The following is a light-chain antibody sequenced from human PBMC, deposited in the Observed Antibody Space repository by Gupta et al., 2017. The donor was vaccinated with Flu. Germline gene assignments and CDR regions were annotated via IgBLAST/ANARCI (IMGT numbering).Light chain of an antibody. CDR1: QSISSY. CDR2: AAS. V-gene: IGKV1-39*01. Sequence: DIQMTQSPSSLSASVGDRVTITCPASQSISSYLNWYQQKPGKAPKLLIYAASSLQSGVPSRFSGSGSGTDFTLTSSSLQPEDFATYYCQQSYSTPDFGQGTKLEIK. J-gene: IGKJ2*01. CDR3: QQSYSTPD.